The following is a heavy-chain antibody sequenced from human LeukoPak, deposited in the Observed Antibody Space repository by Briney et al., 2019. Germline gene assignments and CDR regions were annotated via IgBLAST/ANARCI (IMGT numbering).Heavy chain of an antibody. J-gene: IGHJ4*02. CDR3: ARQGELPYYFDY. CDR1: GYTFTGYY. CDR2: INPNSDGT. V-gene: IGHV1-2*02. D-gene: IGHD1-26*01. Sequence: GASVKVSCKASGYTFTGYYMHWVRQAPGQGREWMGWINPNSDGTNYAQKFRGRVTVTRDTSITTAYMELSRLRSDDTAVYYCARQGELPYYFDYWGLGTLVTVSS.